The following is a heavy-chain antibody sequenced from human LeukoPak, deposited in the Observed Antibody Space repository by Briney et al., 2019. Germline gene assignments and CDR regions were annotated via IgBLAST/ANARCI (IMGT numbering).Heavy chain of an antibody. J-gene: IGHJ4*02. CDR2: ISDRGGST. D-gene: IGHD1-26*01. CDR1: GFTFNSYA. CDR3: ARDQKHVGATGNKALDY. V-gene: IGHV3-23*01. Sequence: PGGSLRLSCPASGFTFNSYAMSWVRQAPGKGLEWVSSISDRGGSTYYADSVKGRFTISRDNSKNTLYLQMNSLRAEDTAMYYCARDQKHVGATGNKALDYWGQGTLVTVSS.